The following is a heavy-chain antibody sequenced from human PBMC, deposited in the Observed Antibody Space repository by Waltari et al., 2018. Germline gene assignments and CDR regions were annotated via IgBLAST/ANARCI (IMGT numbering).Heavy chain of an antibody. CDR2: IKQDGSEK. J-gene: IGHJ3*02. CDR3: ARERGRSSAFDI. CDR1: GFTFSSYW. V-gene: IGHV3-7*01. Sequence: EVQLVESGGGLVQPGGSLRLSCAASGFTFSSYWMSWVRQAPGKGLGWVANIKQDGSEKCEVDSVKGRFTSARDNAKNSLYLQRNSLRAEDTAVYYCARERGRSSAFDIWGQGTMVTVSS.